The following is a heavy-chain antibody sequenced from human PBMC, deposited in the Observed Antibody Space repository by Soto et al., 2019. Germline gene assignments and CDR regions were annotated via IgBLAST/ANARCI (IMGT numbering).Heavy chain of an antibody. V-gene: IGHV1-8*01. D-gene: IGHD1-26*01. CDR3: ARPPPWEPTVPPYSFDY. Sequence: QVQLVQSGAEVKKPGASVKVSCKASRYTFISYDINWVRQATGQGLEWMGWMNPKSANTGYAQNFQGRVTMTRNTPISTAYRGLSGVRSKNTAVYYCARPPPWEPTVPPYSFDYWGQGPLVTVSS. J-gene: IGHJ4*02. CDR1: RYTFISYD. CDR2: MNPKSANT.